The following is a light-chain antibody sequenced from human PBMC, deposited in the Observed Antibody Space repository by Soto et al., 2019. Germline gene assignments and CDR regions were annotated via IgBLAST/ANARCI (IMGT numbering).Light chain of an antibody. CDR2: WAS. CDR3: QQYYSTPLT. V-gene: IGKV4-1*01. J-gene: IGKJ4*01. CDR1: QSVLYSSNNKNY. Sequence: DIVMTQSPDSLAVSLGERATINCKSSQSVLYSSNNKNYLAWYHQKPGQPPKLLIYWASTRESGVPDRFSGSGSGTDFTLTISSLQAEDVAVHYCQQYYSTPLTFGGGTKVEIK.